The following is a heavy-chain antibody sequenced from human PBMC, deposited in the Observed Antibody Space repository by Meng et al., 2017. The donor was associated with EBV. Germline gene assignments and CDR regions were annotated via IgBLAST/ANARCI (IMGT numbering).Heavy chain of an antibody. CDR3: ASESGRGFTPDF. CDR2: LIPMSGAP. Sequence: QGEGEESGAEVKRPGSSGKISWKTSGGPFRSDAVSWGRQGPGQGLEWLGGLIPMSGAPHYAQKFQDRVTITADEYTRTHYMELSSLRSDDTAMYYCASESGRGFTPDFWGQGTLVTVSS. CDR1: GGPFRSDA. D-gene: IGHD3-10*01. J-gene: IGHJ4*02. V-gene: IGHV1-69*01.